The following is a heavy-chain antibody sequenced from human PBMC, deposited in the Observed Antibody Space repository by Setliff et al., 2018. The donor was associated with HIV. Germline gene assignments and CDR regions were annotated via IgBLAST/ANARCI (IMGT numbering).Heavy chain of an antibody. CDR2: INSDGSSA. V-gene: IGHV3-74*01. CDR1: GFTFSTSW. Sequence: GGSLRLSCAASGFTFSTSWMHWVRQAPGKGLVWVSRINSDGSSAIYADSVKGRFTFSGDNAKNTLYLQMNSLRAEDTAVYYCAKADRGYGRNWFDPWGQGTLVTVSS. CDR3: AKADRGYGRNWFDP. J-gene: IGHJ5*02. D-gene: IGHD4-17*01.